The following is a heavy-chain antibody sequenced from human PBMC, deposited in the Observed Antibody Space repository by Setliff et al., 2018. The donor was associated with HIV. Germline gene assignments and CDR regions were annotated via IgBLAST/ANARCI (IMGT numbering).Heavy chain of an antibody. V-gene: IGHV3-33*01. Sequence: GGSLRLSCAASGFTSSNCDMHWVRQAPGKGLEWVTVIWYDGSDKYYADSVKGRFTISTDNSKKTLSLQMNSLRAVTVRNVAAVDCWGQGTLVTVSS. CDR3: VDC. D-gene: IGHD6-19*01. CDR2: IWYDGSDK. J-gene: IGHJ4*02. CDR1: GFTSSNCD.